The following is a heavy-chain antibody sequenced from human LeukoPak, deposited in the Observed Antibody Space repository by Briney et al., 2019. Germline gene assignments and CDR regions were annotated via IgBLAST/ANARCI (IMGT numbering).Heavy chain of an antibody. Sequence: ASVKVSCKVSGYTLTELSMHWVRQAPGKGLEWMGWISAYNGNTNYAQKLQGRVTMTTDTSTSTAYMELRSLRSDDTAVYYCARDCSSTSCYAGAFDIWGQGTMVTVSS. CDR2: ISAYNGNT. V-gene: IGHV1-18*01. D-gene: IGHD2-2*01. CDR1: GYTLTELS. J-gene: IGHJ3*02. CDR3: ARDCSSTSCYAGAFDI.